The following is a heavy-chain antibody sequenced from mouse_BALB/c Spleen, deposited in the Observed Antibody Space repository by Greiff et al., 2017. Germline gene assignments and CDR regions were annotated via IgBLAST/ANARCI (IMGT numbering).Heavy chain of an antibody. CDR2: IWAGGST. J-gene: IGHJ3*01. V-gene: IGHV2-9*02. CDR3: ARDDDYGSGFAY. D-gene: IGHD1-1*01. Sequence: VHLVESGPGLVAPSQSLSITCTVSGFSLTSYGVHWVRQPPGKGLEWLGVIWAGGSTNYNSALMSRLSISKDNSKSQVFLKMNSLQTDDTAMYYCARDDDYGSGFAYWGQGTLVTVSA. CDR1: GFSLTSYG.